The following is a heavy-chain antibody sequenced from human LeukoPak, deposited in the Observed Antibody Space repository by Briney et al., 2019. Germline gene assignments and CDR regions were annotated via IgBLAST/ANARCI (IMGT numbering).Heavy chain of an antibody. J-gene: IGHJ4*02. CDR3: ARAGSFWSGYPTRSDY. CDR2: VYNSGST. Sequence: PSETLSLTCTVSGGSISSGGYFWSWIRQHPGKGLEWIGYVYNSGSTYYNSSLKSRVTISVDTSKNQFSLKLSSVTAADTAVYYCARAGSFWSGYPTRSDYWGQGTLVTVSS. V-gene: IGHV4-31*03. CDR1: GGSISSGGYF. D-gene: IGHD3-3*01.